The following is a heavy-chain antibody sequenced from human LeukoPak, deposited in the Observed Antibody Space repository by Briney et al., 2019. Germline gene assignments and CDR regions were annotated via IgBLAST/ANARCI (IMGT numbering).Heavy chain of an antibody. D-gene: IGHD3-22*01. CDR3: ARGDRRTDH. Sequence: PSETLSLTCTVSGGSINNYYWSWIRQPPGKGLEWIGYIYYSGSTNYNPSLKSRVTISVDTSKNQFSLKLSSVTAADTAVYYCARGDRRTDHWGQGTRVTVSS. J-gene: IGHJ5*02. V-gene: IGHV4-59*01. CDR2: IYYSGST. CDR1: GGSINNYY.